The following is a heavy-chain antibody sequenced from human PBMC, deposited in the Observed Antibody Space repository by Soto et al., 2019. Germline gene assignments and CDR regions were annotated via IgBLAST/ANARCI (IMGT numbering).Heavy chain of an antibody. D-gene: IGHD3-22*01. J-gene: IGHJ4*02. CDR2: IWSDGSNK. CDR3: ARYYYDSSGYYPL. CDR1: GFTFSSYG. V-gene: IGHV3-33*01. Sequence: QVQLVESGGGVVQPGRSLRLSCAASGFTFSSYGMHWVRQAPGRGLEWVAVIWSDGSNKYYADSVKGRFTISRNNSKTPLYLQMNSLRAEDTAVYYCARYYYDSSGYYPLWGQGTLVTVSS.